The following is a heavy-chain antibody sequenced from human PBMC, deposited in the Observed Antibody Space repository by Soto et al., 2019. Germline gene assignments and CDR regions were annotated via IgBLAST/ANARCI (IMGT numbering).Heavy chain of an antibody. CDR1: GYSFTSYW. V-gene: IGHV5-51*01. Sequence: PGESLKISCKGSGYSFTSYWIGWVRQMPGKGLEWMGIIYPGDSDTRYSPSFQGQVTISADKSISTAYLQWSSLKASDTAMYYCARYDLKQTAGSWDAFDIWGQGTMVTVSS. J-gene: IGHJ3*02. D-gene: IGHD3-10*01. CDR3: ARYDLKQTAGSWDAFDI. CDR2: IYPGDSDT.